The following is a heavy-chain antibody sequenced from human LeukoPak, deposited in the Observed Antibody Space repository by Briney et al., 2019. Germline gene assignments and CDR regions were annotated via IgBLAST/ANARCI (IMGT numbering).Heavy chain of an antibody. Sequence: GGPLRLFCAVSGSTFSSYAMSWVRQAPGKGLEWVSAISGSGGTTDYGDSVKGRFTISRDNSKNPLYLQMNSLRAEDTAVYYCAKLTGLRKGCMDVWGQGTTVTVSS. D-gene: IGHD1-14*01. V-gene: IGHV3-23*01. CDR1: GSTFSSYA. CDR2: ISGSGGTT. CDR3: AKLTGLRKGCMDV. J-gene: IGHJ6*02.